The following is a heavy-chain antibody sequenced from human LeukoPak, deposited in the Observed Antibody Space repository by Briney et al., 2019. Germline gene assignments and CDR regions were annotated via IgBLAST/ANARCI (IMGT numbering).Heavy chain of an antibody. CDR2: IYYSGST. CDR3: ARDDQGVNYDILTGYYRAAFGFDY. D-gene: IGHD3-9*01. V-gene: IGHV4-59*12. Sequence: KPSETLSLTCTVSGGSISSYYWSWIRQPPGKGLEWIGYIYYSGSTNYNPSLKSRVTISVDTSKNQFSLKLSSVTAADTAVYYCARDDQGVNYDILTGYYRAAFGFDYWGQGTLVTVSS. J-gene: IGHJ4*02. CDR1: GGSISSYY.